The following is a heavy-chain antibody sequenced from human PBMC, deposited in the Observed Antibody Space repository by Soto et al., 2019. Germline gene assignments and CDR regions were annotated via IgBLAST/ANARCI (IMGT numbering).Heavy chain of an antibody. CDR2: IWYDGSNK. CDR1: GFTFSSYG. V-gene: IGHV3-33*01. Sequence: QVQLVESGGGVVQPGRSLRLSCAASGFTFSSYGMHWVRQAPGTGLECVAVIWYDGSNKYYADSVKGRFTISRDNSKNTLYLQMNSLRAEDTAVYYCARGDSRTTSYYYGMDVWGQGTTVTVSS. D-gene: IGHD4-17*01. CDR3: ARGDSRTTSYYYGMDV. J-gene: IGHJ6*02.